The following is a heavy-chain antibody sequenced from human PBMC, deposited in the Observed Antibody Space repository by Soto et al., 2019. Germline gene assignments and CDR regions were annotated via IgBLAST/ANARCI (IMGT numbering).Heavy chain of an antibody. CDR2: IYHSGST. CDR1: GYSISSGYY. Sequence: SETLSLTCAVSGYSISSGYYWGWIRQPPGKGLEWIGSIYHSGSTYYNPSLKSRVTISVDTSKNQFSLKLSSVTAADTAVYYCARAPLVGANQKNHYSDYWGQGTLVTVSS. V-gene: IGHV4-38-2*01. J-gene: IGHJ4*02. D-gene: IGHD1-26*01. CDR3: ARAPLVGANQKNHYSDY.